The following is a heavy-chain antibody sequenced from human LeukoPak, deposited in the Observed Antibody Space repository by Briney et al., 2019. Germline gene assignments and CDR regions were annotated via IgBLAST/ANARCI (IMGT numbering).Heavy chain of an antibody. CDR3: ARLPGPAATGWFSWFDP. CDR1: GGSISSYY. J-gene: IGHJ5*02. Sequence: SETLSLTCTVSGGSISSYYWSWIRQPAGKGLEWIGRIYTSGSTNYNPSLKSRVTISVDTSKNQFSLKLSSVTAADTAVYYCARLPGPAATGWFSWFDPWGQGTLVTVSS. V-gene: IGHV4-4*07. D-gene: IGHD2-2*01. CDR2: IYTSGST.